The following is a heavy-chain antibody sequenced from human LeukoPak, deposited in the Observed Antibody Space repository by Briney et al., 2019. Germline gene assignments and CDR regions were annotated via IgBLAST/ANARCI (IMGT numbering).Heavy chain of an antibody. CDR2: INHSGST. D-gene: IGHD4-17*01. CDR3: ARHGNPEYGDYVVDY. Sequence: PSETLSLTCAVYGGYFSGYYWSWIRQPPGKGLEWIGEINHSGSTSYNPSLKSRVTISVDTSKNQFSLKLRSVTAADTAVYYCARHGNPEYGDYVVDYWGQGTLVTVSS. CDR1: GGYFSGYY. V-gene: IGHV4-34*01. J-gene: IGHJ4*02.